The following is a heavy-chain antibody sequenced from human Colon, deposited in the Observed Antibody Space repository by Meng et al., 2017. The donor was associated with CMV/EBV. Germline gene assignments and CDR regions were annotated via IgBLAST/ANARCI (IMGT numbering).Heavy chain of an antibody. D-gene: IGHD5-24*01. CDR3: ARGRDPYKVRL. Sequence: TCTVSGDSLRIGDHFWTWIRQYPGKGVEWIGCIHSSGNIRYNPSLQSRDTISFDTSKSQFSLNLTSVSPADTAVYFCARGRDPYKVRLWGQGTLVTVSS. V-gene: IGHV4-31*02. CDR1: GDSLRIGDHF. CDR2: IHSSGNI. J-gene: IGHJ4*02.